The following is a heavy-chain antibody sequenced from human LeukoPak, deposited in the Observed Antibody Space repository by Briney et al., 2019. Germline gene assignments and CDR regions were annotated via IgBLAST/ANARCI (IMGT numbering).Heavy chain of an antibody. V-gene: IGHV4-39*01. J-gene: IGHJ4*02. CDR2: IYYSGST. Sequence: PSETLSLTCTVSGGSISSSSYYWGWIRQPPGKGLEWIGSIYYSGSTYYNPSLKSRVTISVDTSKNQFSLKLSSVTAADTAVYYCARHDYGLFDYWGQGTLVTVYS. CDR1: GGSISSSSYY. D-gene: IGHD4-17*01. CDR3: ARHDYGLFDY.